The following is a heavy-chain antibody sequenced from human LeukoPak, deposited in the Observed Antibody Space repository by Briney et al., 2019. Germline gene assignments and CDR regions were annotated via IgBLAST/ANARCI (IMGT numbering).Heavy chain of an antibody. CDR1: GFTVSSNY. CDR2: IYSGGST. J-gene: IGHJ4*02. D-gene: IGHD1-26*01. CDR3: ASDPVTQASGSYSDY. V-gene: IGHV3-66*01. Sequence: GGSLRLSCAASGFTVSSNYMSWVRQAPGKGLEWVSVIYSGGSTYYADSVKGRFTISRDNSKNTLYLQMNSLRAEDTAVYYCASDPVTQASGSYSDYWGQGTLVTVSS.